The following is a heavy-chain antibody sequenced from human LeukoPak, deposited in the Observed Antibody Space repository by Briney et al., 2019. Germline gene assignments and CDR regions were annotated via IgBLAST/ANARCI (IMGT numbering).Heavy chain of an antibody. CDR1: GFSVSNNY. CDR3: ATAAGIAAPGTKGLDY. J-gene: IGHJ4*02. Sequence: GGSLRLSCAASGFSVSNNYMSWVRQAPGKGLEWIGRIKSQTDGGTIAYAAPVKGRFTISRDDSKNTLDLQMNSLKTEDTAVYYCATAAGIAAPGTKGLDYWGQGTLVTVSS. D-gene: IGHD6-13*01. CDR2: IKSQTDGGTI. V-gene: IGHV3-15*01.